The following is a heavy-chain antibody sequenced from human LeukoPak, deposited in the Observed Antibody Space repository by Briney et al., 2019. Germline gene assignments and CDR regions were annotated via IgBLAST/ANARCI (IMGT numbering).Heavy chain of an antibody. CDR3: ARDNTYSDFWSGYSAYDY. CDR1: GFSFSNYA. D-gene: IGHD3-3*01. CDR2: IGGDGGTT. Sequence: GGSLRLSCAASGFSFSNYAVSWVRQAPGKRLEWVSAIGGDGGTTYYADSVKGRFTIARDNSKNTLYLQMNSLRAEDTAIYYCARDNTYSDFWSGYSAYDYWGQGILVTVSS. V-gene: IGHV3-23*01. J-gene: IGHJ4*02.